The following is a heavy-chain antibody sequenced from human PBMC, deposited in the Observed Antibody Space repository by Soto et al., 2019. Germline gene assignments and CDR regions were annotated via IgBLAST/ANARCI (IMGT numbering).Heavy chain of an antibody. D-gene: IGHD5-12*01. CDR2: ISYDGSNK. CDR3: AKERGYSGYALFDY. J-gene: IGHJ4*02. Sequence: GGSLRLSCAASGFTFSSYGMHWVRQAPGKGLEWVAVISYDGSNKYYADSVKGRSTISRDNSKNTLYLQMNSLRAEDTAVYYCAKERGYSGYALFDYWGQGTLVTVSS. V-gene: IGHV3-30*18. CDR1: GFTFSSYG.